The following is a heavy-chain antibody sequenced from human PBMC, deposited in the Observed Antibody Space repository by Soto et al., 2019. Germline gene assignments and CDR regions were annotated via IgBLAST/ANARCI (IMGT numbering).Heavy chain of an antibody. D-gene: IGHD3-22*01. CDR1: GFTFSSYA. CDR2: ISYDGSNK. J-gene: IGHJ3*02. CDR3: ARATPEYYDSSGYYRAFDI. Sequence: QVQLVESGGGVVQPGRSLRLSCAASGFTFSSYAMHWVRQAPGKGLEWVAVISYDGSNKYYADSVKGRFTISRDNSKNTLYLQMNSLSAEDTAVYYCARATPEYYDSSGYYRAFDIWGQGTMVTVSS. V-gene: IGHV3-30-3*01.